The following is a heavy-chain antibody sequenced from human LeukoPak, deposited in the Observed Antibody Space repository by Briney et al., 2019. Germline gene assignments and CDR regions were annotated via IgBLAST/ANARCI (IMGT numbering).Heavy chain of an antibody. CDR2: TSSDGNNK. D-gene: IGHD2-15*01. Sequence: GGSLRLSCAASGFTFSSYGMHWVRQAPGKGLEWVAVTSSDGNNKYYADSVKGRFTISRDNSKNTLYLQMNSLRAEDTALYYCARESRSAFDYWGQGIMVTVSP. V-gene: IGHV3-30*03. J-gene: IGHJ4*02. CDR1: GFTFSSYG. CDR3: ARESRSAFDY.